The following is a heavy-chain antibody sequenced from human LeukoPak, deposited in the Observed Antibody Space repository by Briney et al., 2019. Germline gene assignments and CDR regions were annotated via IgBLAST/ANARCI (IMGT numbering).Heavy chain of an antibody. CDR1: GYTFTSYD. J-gene: IGHJ3*02. CDR2: MNPNRGNT. D-gene: IGHD3-9*01. Sequence: ASVKVSCKASGYTFTSYDITWVRQATGQGLEWMGWMNPNRGNTGYAQKFPGRVTMTRNTSISTAYMELSSLRSEDTAVYYCARGGRYFDWLSLGGDAFDIWGQGTMVTVSS. V-gene: IGHV1-8*01. CDR3: ARGGRYFDWLSLGGDAFDI.